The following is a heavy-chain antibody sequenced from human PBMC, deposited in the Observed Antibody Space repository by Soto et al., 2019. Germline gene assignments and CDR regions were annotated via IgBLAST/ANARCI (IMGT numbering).Heavy chain of an antibody. J-gene: IGHJ5*02. CDR3: TTDLWRIAVVVRSTGYFKP. V-gene: IGHV3-15*01. CDR1: GFTFSDAW. D-gene: IGHD2-21*01. CDR2: IKSKSDCGPT. Sequence: ESLKISCAASGFTFSDAWMSWVRQAPGKGLDWVGRIKSKSDCGPTEYAAPVRGRFTISRDDSKNTLYLQTNSLKTEDTAVYYCTTDLWRIAVVVRSTGYFKPLGQGTTVAVS.